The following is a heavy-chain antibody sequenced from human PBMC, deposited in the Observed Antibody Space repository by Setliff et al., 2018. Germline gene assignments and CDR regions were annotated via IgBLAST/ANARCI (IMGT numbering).Heavy chain of an antibody. CDR2: ISWDGGNM. D-gene: IGHD5-12*01. CDR3: ARVYSGYDPNHYFDY. V-gene: IGHV3-48*01. CDR1: GFTFSTYS. Sequence: GGSLRLSCAASGFTFSTYSMSWARQAPGKGLEWVSGISWDGGNMDYADSVKGRFTISRDNAKNSLYLQMNSLRAEDTAVYYCARVYSGYDPNHYFDYWGQGTLVTVSS. J-gene: IGHJ4*02.